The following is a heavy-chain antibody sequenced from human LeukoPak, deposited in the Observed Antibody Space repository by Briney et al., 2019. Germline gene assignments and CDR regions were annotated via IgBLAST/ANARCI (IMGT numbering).Heavy chain of an antibody. CDR2: IKQDGNEK. Sequence: PGGSLRLSCAASGFRFNTYWMSWVRQAPGKGLEWVANIKQDGNEKYYAGSVKGRFTISRDNGKNSLDLQMNSLRADDTAVYYCARVSPNTVTTLQYFDYWGQGTLVTVSS. CDR1: GFRFNTYW. D-gene: IGHD4-17*01. V-gene: IGHV3-7*01. J-gene: IGHJ4*02. CDR3: ARVSPNTVTTLQYFDY.